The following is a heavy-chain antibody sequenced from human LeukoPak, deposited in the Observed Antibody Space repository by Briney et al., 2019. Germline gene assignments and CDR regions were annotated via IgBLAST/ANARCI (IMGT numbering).Heavy chain of an antibody. V-gene: IGHV1-2*06. J-gene: IGHJ4*02. CDR2: INPNSGGT. CDR1: GYTFTGYY. Sequence: ASVKVSCKASGYTFTGYYMHWVRQAPGQGLEWMGRINPNSGGTNYAQKFQGRVTMTRDTSISTAYMELSRLRPDDTAVYYCARTRSRLGIDYWGQGTLVTVSS. CDR3: ARTRSRLGIDY. D-gene: IGHD7-27*01.